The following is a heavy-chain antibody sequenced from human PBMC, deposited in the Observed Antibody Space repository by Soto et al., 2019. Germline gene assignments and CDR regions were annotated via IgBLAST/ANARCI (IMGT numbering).Heavy chain of an antibody. V-gene: IGHV1-18*01. CDR3: ARGRIVASIHDAFEI. D-gene: IGHD5-12*01. Sequence: QGQLLQSGDEVKTPGASVRVSCRASGYPFTSYGISWVRQAPGQGLEWVAWISAYNGNRDTAQKFQGRVTMTLETSTGTAHMELGDLTSADTAVYYCARGRIVASIHDAFEIWGQGTNVTVSS. CDR2: ISAYNGNR. J-gene: IGHJ3*02. CDR1: GYPFTSYG.